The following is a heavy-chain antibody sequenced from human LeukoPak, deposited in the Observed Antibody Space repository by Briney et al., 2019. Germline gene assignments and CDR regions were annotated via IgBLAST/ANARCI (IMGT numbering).Heavy chain of an antibody. CDR1: GFTFSTYW. V-gene: IGHV3-7*03. Sequence: PGGSLRLSCAASGFTFSTYWMSWVRQAPGKGLEWVANINQDGSEKYYVDSVRGRFTISRDNAKNLMYLQMNSLRAEDTAVYYCARRCNSISCYKYWGQGTLVTVSS. J-gene: IGHJ4*02. CDR2: INQDGSEK. CDR3: ARRCNSISCYKY. D-gene: IGHD2-2*02.